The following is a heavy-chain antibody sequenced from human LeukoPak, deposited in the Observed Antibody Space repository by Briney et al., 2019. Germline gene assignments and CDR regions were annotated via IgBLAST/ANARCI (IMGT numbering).Heavy chain of an antibody. J-gene: IGHJ4*02. V-gene: IGHV3-30*18. CDR2: ISYDGSNT. Sequence: GGSLRLSCAASGFTFSNYGMHWVRQAPGKGLDWVAFISYDGSNTYYADSVKGRFTISRDNSKNTLNLQMNSLRTEDSAVYYCAQDRGGEQQLIQGFAYWGQGTLVTVSS. D-gene: IGHD6-13*01. CDR3: AQDRGGEQQLIQGFAY. CDR1: GFTFSNYG.